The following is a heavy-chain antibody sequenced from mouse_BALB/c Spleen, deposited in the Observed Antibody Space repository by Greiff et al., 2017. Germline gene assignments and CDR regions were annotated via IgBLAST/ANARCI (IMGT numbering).Heavy chain of an antibody. D-gene: IGHD2-4*01. CDR2: INPYNDGT. CDR1: GYTFTSYV. CDR3: ARDYDYDEAWFAY. J-gene: IGHJ3*01. V-gene: IGHV1-14*01. Sequence: VQLQQSGPELVKPGASVKMSCKASGYTFTSYVMHWVKQKPGQGLEWIGYINPYNDGTKYNEKFKGKATLTSDKSSSTAYMELSSLTSEDSAVYYCARDYDYDEAWFAYWGQGTLVTVS.